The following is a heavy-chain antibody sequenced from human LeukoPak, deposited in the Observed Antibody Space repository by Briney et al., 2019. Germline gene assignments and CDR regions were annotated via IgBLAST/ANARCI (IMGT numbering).Heavy chain of an antibody. CDR1: GFTLSSLA. Sequence: PGGSLGLSCAASGFTLSSLAMHWVRQAPGKGLEWVSSSGTRSGTKYYADSVMGRFTISRDSAMNSVSLQINSLRAEDTAVYYCLLQMTYGELSDPDFRGQGTLVTVSS. J-gene: IGHJ4*02. CDR2: SGTRSGTK. D-gene: IGHD3-16*02. CDR3: LLQMTYGELSDPDF. V-gene: IGHV3-21*01.